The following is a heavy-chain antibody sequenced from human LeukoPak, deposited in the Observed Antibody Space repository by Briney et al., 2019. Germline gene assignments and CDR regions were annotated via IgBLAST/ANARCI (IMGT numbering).Heavy chain of an antibody. CDR3: ARDGYSYGYAFDY. V-gene: IGHV4-30-4*01. J-gene: IGHJ4*02. D-gene: IGHD5-18*01. CDR2: IYYSGST. Sequence: SQTLSLTCTVSGGSISSGDYYWSWIRQPPGKGLEWIGYIYYSGSTYYNPSLKSRVTISVVTSKNQFSLKLSSVTAADTAVYYCARDGYSYGYAFDYWGQGTLVTVSS. CDR1: GGSISSGDYY.